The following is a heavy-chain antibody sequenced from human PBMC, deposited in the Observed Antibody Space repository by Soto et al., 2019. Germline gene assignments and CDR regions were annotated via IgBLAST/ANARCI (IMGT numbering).Heavy chain of an antibody. Sequence: ASVKVSCKASGYTFTSYYLHWVRRAPGQGLEWVGFINPNSAKTGFAQKFQGRVALTRDTSKSTAYMELSGLRSEDTAVYYCARTRLSTLTDAFDIWGQGTMVTVSS. D-gene: IGHD4-17*01. CDR3: ARTRLSTLTDAFDI. V-gene: IGHV1-8*01. CDR1: GYTFTSYY. CDR2: INPNSAKT. J-gene: IGHJ3*02.